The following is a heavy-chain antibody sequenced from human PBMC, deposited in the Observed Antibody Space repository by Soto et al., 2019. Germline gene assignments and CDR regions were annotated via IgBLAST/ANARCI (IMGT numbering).Heavy chain of an antibody. J-gene: IGHJ6*02. V-gene: IGHV3-23*01. Sequence: PGGSLRLSCAASGFTFSSYAVSWVRQAPGKGLEWVSAISGSGGSTYYADSVKGRFTISRDNSKNTLYLQMNSLRAEDTAVYYCAKDHSGYSYGSYYYGMDVWGQGTTVTVSS. CDR1: GFTFSSYA. D-gene: IGHD5-18*01. CDR2: ISGSGGST. CDR3: AKDHSGYSYGSYYYGMDV.